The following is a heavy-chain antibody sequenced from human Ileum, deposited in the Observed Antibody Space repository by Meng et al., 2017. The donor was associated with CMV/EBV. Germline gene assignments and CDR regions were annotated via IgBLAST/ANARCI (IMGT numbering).Heavy chain of an antibody. CDR2: VYFSGGS. D-gene: IGHD2-21*02. CDR1: GGSISSSSHY. V-gene: IGHV4-39*06. Sequence: RLQLQESGPGLLKPSEALSLTSRVSGGSISSSSHYWAWIRQPPGNVLEWVWSVYFSGGSYYNLSLKSRVTISLDTSRNQFSLKLNFVPASYTAVYYCARDHAGDANYVDPWGQGTLVTVSS. J-gene: IGHJ5*02. CDR3: ARDHAGDANYVDP.